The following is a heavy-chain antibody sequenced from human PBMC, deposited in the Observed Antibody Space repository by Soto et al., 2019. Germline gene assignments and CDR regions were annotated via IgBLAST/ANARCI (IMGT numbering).Heavy chain of an antibody. CDR2: INAGNGNT. Sequence: ASVKVSCKASGYTFTSYAMHWVRQAPGQRLEWMGWINAGNGNTKYSQKFQGRVIITRDTSASTAYIELSSLRSEDTAVYYCARGPGGTMVRGVIIPSVHWFDPWGQGTLVTV. CDR3: ARGPGGTMVRGVIIPSVHWFDP. CDR1: GYTFTSYA. V-gene: IGHV1-3*01. D-gene: IGHD3-10*01. J-gene: IGHJ5*02.